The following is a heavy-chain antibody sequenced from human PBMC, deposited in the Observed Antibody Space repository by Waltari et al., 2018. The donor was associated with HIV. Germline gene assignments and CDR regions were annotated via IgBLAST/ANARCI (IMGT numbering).Heavy chain of an antibody. CDR3: ARASISPRWFGSPGDY. Sequence: QVQVVQSGAEVKKPGASVKVSCKAPGSTFRSHYIHWVRQAPGQGLEWLGIITPSGGSTSYAQKFQGRVTMTRDTSTSTVYMELSSLRSEDTAVYYCARASISPRWFGSPGDYWGQGTLVTVSS. CDR2: ITPSGGST. J-gene: IGHJ4*02. CDR1: GSTFRSHY. D-gene: IGHD3-10*01. V-gene: IGHV1-46*01.